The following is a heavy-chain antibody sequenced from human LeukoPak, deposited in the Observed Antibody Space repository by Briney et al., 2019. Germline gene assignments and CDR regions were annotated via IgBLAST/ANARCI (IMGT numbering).Heavy chain of an antibody. CDR1: GFTFSSYS. Sequence: GGSLRLSCAASGFTFSSYSMNWVRQAPGKGLEWVSSISSSSSYIYYADSVKGRFTISRDNAKNSLYLQMNSLRAEDTAVYYCARDDGIAAAYFDYWGQGTLVTVSS. CDR3: ARDDGIAAAYFDY. V-gene: IGHV3-21*01. D-gene: IGHD6-13*01. CDR2: ISSSSSYI. J-gene: IGHJ4*02.